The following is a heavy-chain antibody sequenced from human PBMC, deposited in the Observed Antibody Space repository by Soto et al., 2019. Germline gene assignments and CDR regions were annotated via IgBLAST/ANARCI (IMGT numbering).Heavy chain of an antibody. Sequence: QVRLVQSGAEVKKPGSSVKVSCKASGGTFSSSALNWVRQAPGQGLEWMGGIIPMLVTANYAQKFQGRVTFTADKSTKTAYMELSRLRAEDTDVYYCTRGVPSNANFDYWGQGTLVTVSS. CDR2: IIPMLVTA. J-gene: IGHJ4*02. D-gene: IGHD3-10*01. CDR3: TRGVPSNANFDY. V-gene: IGHV1-69*06. CDR1: GGTFSSSA.